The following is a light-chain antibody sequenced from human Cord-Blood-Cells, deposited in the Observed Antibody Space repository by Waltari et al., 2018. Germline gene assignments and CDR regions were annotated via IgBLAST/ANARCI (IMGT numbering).Light chain of an antibody. V-gene: IGLV2-14*01. CDR1: SSDVGGYNY. CDR3: SSYTSSSTYVV. CDR2: DVS. J-gene: IGLJ2*01. Sequence: QSALTQPASVSGSPGQSITIPCPGTSSDVGGYNYVPWYQQHPGKAPKLMIYDVSKRPSGVSNRFSGSKSGNTASLTISGLQAEDEADYYCSSYTSSSTYVVFGGGTKLTVL.